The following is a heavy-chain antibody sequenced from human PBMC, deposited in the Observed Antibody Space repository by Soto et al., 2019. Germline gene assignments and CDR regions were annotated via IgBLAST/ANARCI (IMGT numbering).Heavy chain of an antibody. D-gene: IGHD5-18*01. V-gene: IGHV3-30-3*01. CDR2: TSYYGSDR. CDR1: GFTFSGYG. CDR3: ARVYPGYSYGSIDY. J-gene: IGHJ4*02. Sequence: LRLSCAASGFTFSGYGMHWVRQAPGKGLEWVAVTSYYGSDRYYADSVKGRFTISRDNSKNTLYLQMNSLRAEDTAVYYCARVYPGYSYGSIDYWGQGTLVTVSS.